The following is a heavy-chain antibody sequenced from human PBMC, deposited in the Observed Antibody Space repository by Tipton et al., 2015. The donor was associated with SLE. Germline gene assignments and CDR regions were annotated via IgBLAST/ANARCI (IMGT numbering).Heavy chain of an antibody. Sequence: TLSLTCTVSGYSISSGYYWSWIRQPPGKGLEWIGSIYHSGSTYCNPSLKSRVTISVDTSKNQFSLKLSSVTAADTAVYYCARGPEQWLVNPHYLDYWGQGTLVTVSS. D-gene: IGHD6-19*01. CDR1: GYSISSGYY. V-gene: IGHV4-38-2*02. J-gene: IGHJ4*02. CDR2: IYHSGST. CDR3: ARGPEQWLVNPHYLDY.